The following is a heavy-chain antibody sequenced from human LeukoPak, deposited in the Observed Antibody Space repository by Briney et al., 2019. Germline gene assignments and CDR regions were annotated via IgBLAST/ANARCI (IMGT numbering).Heavy chain of an antibody. CDR1: GFTFSNYA. V-gene: IGHV3-23*01. CDR2: IGYSGGGT. J-gene: IGHJ5*02. D-gene: IGHD2-21*02. Sequence: GGSLRLSCAASGFTFSNYAMSWVRQAPGKGLEWVPTIGYSGGGTYYADSVKGRFTISRDNSKNTLYLQVNSLRAEDTAVYYCAKDGTVTGPGWFDPWGQGTLVTVSS. CDR3: AKDGTVTGPGWFDP.